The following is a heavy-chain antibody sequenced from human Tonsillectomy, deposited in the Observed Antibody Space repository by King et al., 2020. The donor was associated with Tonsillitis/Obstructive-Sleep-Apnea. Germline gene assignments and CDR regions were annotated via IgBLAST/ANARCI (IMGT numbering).Heavy chain of an antibody. CDR3: AKRGRTSGFDV. J-gene: IGHJ6*04. CDR2: IYPGDSDT. Sequence: VQLVESGAEVRKPGESLKISCKGSGYSFSTCWIGWVRQMPGKGLEWMGIIYPGDSDTRYSPSFQGQVTISADKSISTAYLQWSSLKDSDTAIYYCAKRGRTSGFDVWGKGTTVTVSS. V-gene: IGHV5-51*01. D-gene: IGHD2-2*01. CDR1: GYSFSTCW.